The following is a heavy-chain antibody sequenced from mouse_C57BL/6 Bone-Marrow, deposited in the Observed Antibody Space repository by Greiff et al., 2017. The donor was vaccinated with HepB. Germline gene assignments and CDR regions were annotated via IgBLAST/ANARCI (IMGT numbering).Heavy chain of an antibody. V-gene: IGHV4-1*01. CDR3: ASHDGYYGAY. CDR1: GIAFSRYW. Sequence: AAAGIAFSRYWMSWVRRAPGKGLEWIGEINPDSSTINYAPSLKDKFIISRDNAKNTLYLQMSKVRSEDTALYYCASHDGYYGAYWGQGTLVTVSA. CDR2: INPDSSTI. D-gene: IGHD2-3*01. J-gene: IGHJ3*01.